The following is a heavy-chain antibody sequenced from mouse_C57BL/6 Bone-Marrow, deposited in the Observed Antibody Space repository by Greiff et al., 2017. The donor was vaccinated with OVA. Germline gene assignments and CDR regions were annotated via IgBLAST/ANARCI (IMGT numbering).Heavy chain of an antibody. CDR3: AREGLWDVDY. J-gene: IGHJ2*01. CDR2: IDPSDSYT. CDR1: GYTFTSYW. V-gene: IGHV1-50*01. Sequence: VQLQQPGAELVKPGASVKLSCKASGYTFTSYWMQWVKQRPGQGLEWIGEIDPSDSYTNYNQKFKGKATLTVDKSSHTAYMQLSRLTSEDSAVYYCAREGLWDVDYWGQGTTLTVSS. D-gene: IGHD1-1*02.